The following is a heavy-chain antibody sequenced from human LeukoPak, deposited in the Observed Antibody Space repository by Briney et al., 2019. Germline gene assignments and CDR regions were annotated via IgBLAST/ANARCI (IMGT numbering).Heavy chain of an antibody. CDR3: ARGRRYSSSPDAFDF. CDR1: GGSISSYY. V-gene: IGHV4-59*01. CDR2: IYCSGST. D-gene: IGHD6-6*01. Sequence: SETLSLTCTVSGGSISSYYWNWIRQPPGKGLEWIGYIYCSGSTKYNPSLKSRVTISVDTSKNQFSLKLNSVTAADTAVYYCARGRRYSSSPDAFDFWGQGTMVTVSS. J-gene: IGHJ3*01.